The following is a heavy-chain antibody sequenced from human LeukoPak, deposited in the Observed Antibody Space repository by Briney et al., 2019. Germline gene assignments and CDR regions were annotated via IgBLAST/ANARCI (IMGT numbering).Heavy chain of an antibody. CDR3: AKGFPFGIAAPFGY. J-gene: IGHJ4*02. V-gene: IGHV3-23*01. D-gene: IGHD6-13*01. Sequence: DSVKGRFAISRDNSKNTLYLQMNSLRAEDTAVYYCAKGFPFGIAAPFGYWGQGTLVTVSS.